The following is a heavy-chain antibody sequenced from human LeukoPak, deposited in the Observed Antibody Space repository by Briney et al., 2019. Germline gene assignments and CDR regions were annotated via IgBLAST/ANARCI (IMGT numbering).Heavy chain of an antibody. D-gene: IGHD3-16*02. J-gene: IGHJ4*02. CDR1: GGSISSSSYY. CDR2: INHSGST. CDR3: ASHYYDYVWGSYRPRGGYFDY. V-gene: IGHV4-39*07. Sequence: SETLSLTCTVSGGSISSSSYYWSWIRQPPGKGLEWIGEINHSGSTNYNPSLKSRVTISVDTSKNQFSLKLSSVTAADTAVYYCASHYYDYVWGSYRPRGGYFDYWGQGTLVTVSS.